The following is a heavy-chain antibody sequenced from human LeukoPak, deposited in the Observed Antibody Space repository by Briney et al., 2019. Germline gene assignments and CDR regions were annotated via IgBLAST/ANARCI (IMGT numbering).Heavy chain of an antibody. CDR3: ARRPGSSGYY. V-gene: IGHV4-39*01. CDR1: GGSISSSSYY. J-gene: IGHJ4*02. Sequence: PSETLSLTCTVSGGSISSSSYYWGWIRQPPGKGLEWIGSIYYRGSTYYNPSLKSRVTISVDTSKNQFSLKLSSMTAADTAVYYCARRPGSSGYYWGQGTLVTPST. D-gene: IGHD3-22*01. CDR2: IYYRGST.